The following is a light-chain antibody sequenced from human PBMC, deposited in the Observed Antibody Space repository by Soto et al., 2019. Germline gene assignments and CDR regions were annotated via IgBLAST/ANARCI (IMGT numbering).Light chain of an antibody. CDR2: GAS. J-gene: IGKJ2*01. Sequence: EIVLTQSPGTLSLSPGERATLSCRASQSVSRSYLAWYQQKPGQAPRLLIYGASSRATGIPDRFSGSGSGSDLTLTISRLEPEDFAVYDCQGYTFGQGTKLEIK. V-gene: IGKV3-20*01. CDR3: QGYT. CDR1: QSVSRSY.